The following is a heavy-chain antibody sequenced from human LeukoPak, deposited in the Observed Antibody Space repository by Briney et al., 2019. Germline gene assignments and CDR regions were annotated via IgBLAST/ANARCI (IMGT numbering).Heavy chain of an antibody. CDR1: GFTFNYAW. V-gene: IGHV3-15*04. D-gene: IGHD1-7*01. J-gene: IGHJ6*02. CDR2: TVSEIDGGTT. Sequence: PGGSLRISCAASGFTFNYAWMSWVRQVPGKGLEWVGQTVSEIDGGTTDYAAPVKGRFTISRDDSKSTLYLQMNSLKIEDTAVYYCTTDEDWNYARKDVWGQGATVIVSS. CDR3: TTDEDWNYARKDV.